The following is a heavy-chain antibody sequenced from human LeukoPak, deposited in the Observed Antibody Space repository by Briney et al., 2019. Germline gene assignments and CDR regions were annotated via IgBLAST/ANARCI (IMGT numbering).Heavy chain of an antibody. CDR3: AASGSYYPYYYYYMDV. V-gene: IGHV4-59*03. CDR1: GGSISSYY. Sequence: SETLSLTCTVSGGSISSYYWSWIRQPPGKGLEWIGYIYYSGSTNYNPSLKSRVTISVDTSKNQFSLKLSSVTAADTAVYYRAASGSYYPYYYYYMDVWGKGTTVTVSS. D-gene: IGHD1-26*01. J-gene: IGHJ6*03. CDR2: IYYSGST.